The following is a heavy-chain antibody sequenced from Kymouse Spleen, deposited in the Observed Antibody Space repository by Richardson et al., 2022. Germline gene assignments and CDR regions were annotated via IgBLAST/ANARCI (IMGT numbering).Heavy chain of an antibody. CDR2: IRSKANSYAT. J-gene: IGHJ6*02. CDR1: GFTFSGSA. V-gene: IGHV3-73*02. CDR3: TRTTVKDYYYYGMDV. Sequence: EVQLVESGGGLVQPGGSLKLSCAASGFTFSGSAMHWVRQASGKGLEWVGRIRSKANSYATAYAASVKGRFTISRDDSKNTAYLQMNSLKTEDTAVYYCTRTTVKDYYYYGMDVWGQGTTVTVSS. D-gene: IGHD4-11,IGHD4-11*01.